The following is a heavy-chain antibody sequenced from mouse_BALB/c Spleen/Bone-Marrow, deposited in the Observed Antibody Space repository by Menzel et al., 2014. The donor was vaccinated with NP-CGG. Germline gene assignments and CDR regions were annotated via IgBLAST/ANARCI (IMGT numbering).Heavy chain of an antibody. J-gene: IGHJ3*01. CDR3: ASPIYYGNYEGFAY. CDR1: GYTFTDYA. Sequence: VQLQQSGPELVRPGVSVKVSCKGSGYTFTDYAMHWVKQSHAKSLEWIGVISTYSGNTNYNQKFKGTATMTVDKSSSTAYMELARLTSEDSAIYYCASPIYYGNYEGFAYWGQGTLVTVSA. CDR2: ISTYSGNT. D-gene: IGHD2-1*01. V-gene: IGHV1-67*01.